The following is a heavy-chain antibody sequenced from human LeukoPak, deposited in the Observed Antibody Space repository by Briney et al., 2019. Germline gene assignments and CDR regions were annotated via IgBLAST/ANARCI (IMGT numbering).Heavy chain of an antibody. V-gene: IGHV5-51*01. CDR1: GYSFTSYW. CDR2: IYAGDSDT. D-gene: IGHD3-10*01. J-gene: IGHJ3*02. Sequence: GESLKISCKGSGYSFTSYWIGWVRQMPGKGLEWMGIIYAGDSDTRYSPSFQGQVTISADKSISTAYLQWSSLKASDTAMYYCARLDYYGSGTLGRGAFDIWGQGTMVTVSS. CDR3: ARLDYYGSGTLGRGAFDI.